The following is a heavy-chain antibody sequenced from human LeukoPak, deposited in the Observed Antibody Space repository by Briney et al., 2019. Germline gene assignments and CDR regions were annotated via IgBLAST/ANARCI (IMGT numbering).Heavy chain of an antibody. D-gene: IGHD1-26*01. CDR3: ATDKAGAGYYFDH. CDR1: GFTFSSYA. Sequence: GGSLRLSCAGSGFTFSSYAMRWVRQAPGKGLEWVSAVSSNGVSTYYADSVKGRFTISRDNSKNTLYLQMYSLRAADTAVYYCATDKAGAGYYFDHWGQGTLVTVSS. V-gene: IGHV3-23*01. CDR2: VSSNGVST. J-gene: IGHJ4*02.